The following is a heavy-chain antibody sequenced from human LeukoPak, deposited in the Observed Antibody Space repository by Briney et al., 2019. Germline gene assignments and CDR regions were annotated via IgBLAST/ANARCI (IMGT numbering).Heavy chain of an antibody. CDR3: VRSRGDLDY. V-gene: IGHV6-1*01. CDR1: GDSVSSNSAA. D-gene: IGHD3-10*01. CDR2: TYYRSKWHN. Sequence: SQTLSLTCAISGDSVSSNSAAWNWIRRSPARGLEWLGRTYYRSKWHNDYAPSVKSRITINPDTSKNQFSLQVNSMTPEDTAVYYCVRSRGDLDYWGQGTLVTVSS. J-gene: IGHJ4*02.